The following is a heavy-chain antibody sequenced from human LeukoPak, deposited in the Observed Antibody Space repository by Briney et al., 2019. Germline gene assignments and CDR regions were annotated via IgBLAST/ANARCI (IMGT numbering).Heavy chain of an antibody. CDR3: ARVVGSYCGGDCYLYYFDY. V-gene: IGHV4-38-2*02. CDR1: GYSISTSYY. CDR2: IYHSGNT. D-gene: IGHD2-21*02. J-gene: IGHJ4*02. Sequence: SETLSLTCTVSGYSISTSYYWGWIRQPPGKGLEWIGSIYHSGNTYYNPSLKSRVTISVDTSKNQFSLKLSSVTAADTAVYYCARVVGSYCGGDCYLYYFDYWGQGTLVTVSS.